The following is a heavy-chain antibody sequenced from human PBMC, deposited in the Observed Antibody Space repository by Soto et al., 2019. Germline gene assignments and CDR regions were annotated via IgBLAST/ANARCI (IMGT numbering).Heavy chain of an antibody. D-gene: IGHD5-12*01. CDR3: AREGHRDGYNSAYYYYGMDV. Sequence: GASVKVSCKASGGTFSSYAISWVRQAPGQGLEWMGGIIPIFGTANYAQKFQGRVTITADKSTSTAYMELSSLRSEDTAVYYCAREGHRDGYNSAYYYYGMDVWGQGTTVTVSS. J-gene: IGHJ6*02. CDR2: IIPIFGTA. CDR1: GGTFSSYA. V-gene: IGHV1-69*06.